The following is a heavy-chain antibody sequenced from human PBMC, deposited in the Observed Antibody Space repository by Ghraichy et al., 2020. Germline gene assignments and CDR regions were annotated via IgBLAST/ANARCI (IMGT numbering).Heavy chain of an antibody. D-gene: IGHD2-2*01. J-gene: IGHJ6*03. CDR1: GGTFSSYA. CDR2: IFPIFVTA. CDR3: ARGPVPYYYYYMDV. V-gene: IGHV1-69*13. Sequence: SVKVSCKASGGTFSSYAISWVRQAPGQGLEWMGGIFPIFVTANYAQKFQGRVTITADESTSTAYMELSSLRSEDTAVYYCARGPVPYYYYYMDVWGKGTTVTVSS.